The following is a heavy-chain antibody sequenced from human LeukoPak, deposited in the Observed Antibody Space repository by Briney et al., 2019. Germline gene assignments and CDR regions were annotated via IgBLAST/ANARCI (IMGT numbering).Heavy chain of an antibody. CDR1: GFTFSSYA. Sequence: PGGSLRLSCAASGFTFSSYAMNWVRQAPGKGLEWVSSISRGSDHIFYADSMKGRFTIPRDNAKNSLYLQMNSLGAEDAAVYYCARPYDTRGYFPDYWGQGTLVTVSS. J-gene: IGHJ4*02. D-gene: IGHD3-22*01. CDR2: ISRGSDHI. V-gene: IGHV3-21*01. CDR3: ARPYDTRGYFPDY.